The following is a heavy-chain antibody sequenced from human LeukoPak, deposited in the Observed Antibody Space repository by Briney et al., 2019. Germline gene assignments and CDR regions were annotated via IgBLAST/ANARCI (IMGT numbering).Heavy chain of an antibody. V-gene: IGHV1-18*01. Sequence: ASVKVSCKASGYTFTSYGISWVRQAPGQGLEWMGWISAYNGNTNYAQKLQGRVTMTTDTSTSTAYMELRSLRSDDTAVYYCARETYSLRYYYYGMDVWGQGTTVTVSS. D-gene: IGHD6-13*01. J-gene: IGHJ6*02. CDR2: ISAYNGNT. CDR1: GYTFTSYG. CDR3: ARETYSLRYYYYGMDV.